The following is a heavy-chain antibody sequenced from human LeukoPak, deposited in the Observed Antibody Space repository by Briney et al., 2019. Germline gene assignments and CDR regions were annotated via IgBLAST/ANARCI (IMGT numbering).Heavy chain of an antibody. V-gene: IGHV4-4*07. J-gene: IGHJ6*03. CDR2: IYTSGST. Sequence: SETLSFTCTVSGGSISSYYWSWIRQPAGKGLEWIGRIYTSGSTNYNPSLKSRVTMSVDTSKNQFSLKLSSVTAADTAVYYCARERNYGYYYYYMDVWGKGTTVTVSS. CDR3: ARERNYGYYYYYMDV. CDR1: GGSISSYY. D-gene: IGHD1-7*01.